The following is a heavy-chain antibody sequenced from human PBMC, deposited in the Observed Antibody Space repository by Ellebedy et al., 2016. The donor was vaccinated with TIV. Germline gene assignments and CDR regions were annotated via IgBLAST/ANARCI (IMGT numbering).Heavy chain of an antibody. Sequence: MPSETLSLTCTVSGGSISSYYWSWIRQPPGKGLEWIGYIYYSGSTNYNPSLKSRVTISVDTSKNQFSLKLSSVTAADTAVYYCARERALRTVTGDAFDIWGQGTMVTVSS. CDR2: IYYSGST. J-gene: IGHJ3*02. D-gene: IGHD1-14*01. CDR1: GGSISSYY. CDR3: ARERALRTVTGDAFDI. V-gene: IGHV4-4*08.